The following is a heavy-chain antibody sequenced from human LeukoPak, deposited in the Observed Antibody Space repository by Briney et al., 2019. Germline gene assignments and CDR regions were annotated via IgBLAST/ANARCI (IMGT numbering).Heavy chain of an antibody. CDR3: AKDLSRDGQKIAARPAYYYYGMDV. V-gene: IGHV3-23*01. CDR1: GFTFSSYA. Sequence: PGGSLRLSCAASGFTFSSYAMSWVRQAPGKGLEWVSAISGSGGSTYYADSVKGRFTISRDNSKNTLYLQMNSLGAEDTAVYYCAKDLSRDGQKIAARPAYYYYGMDVWGQGTTVTVSS. D-gene: IGHD6-6*01. J-gene: IGHJ6*02. CDR2: ISGSGGST.